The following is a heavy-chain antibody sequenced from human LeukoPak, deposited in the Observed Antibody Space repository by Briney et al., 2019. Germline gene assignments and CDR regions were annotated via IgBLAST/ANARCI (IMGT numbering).Heavy chain of an antibody. CDR3: ATNSYYYDSSGYYWIDY. J-gene: IGHJ4*02. CDR2: ISYDGSNK. D-gene: IGHD3-22*01. V-gene: IGHV3-30*03. Sequence: GGSLRLSCAASGFTFSSYGMHWVRQAPGKGLEWVAVISYDGSNKYYADSVKGRFTLSRDNSKNTLYLQMNSLRAEDTAVYYCATNSYYYDSSGYYWIDYWGQGTLVTVSS. CDR1: GFTFSSYG.